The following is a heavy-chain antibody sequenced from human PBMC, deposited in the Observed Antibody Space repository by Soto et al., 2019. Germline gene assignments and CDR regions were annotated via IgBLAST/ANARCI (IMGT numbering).Heavy chain of an antibody. D-gene: IGHD6-19*01. CDR1: GGSFSGYY. CDR2: INHSGST. CDR3: ARERGSSGWYLTRGNYYYYGMDV. J-gene: IGHJ6*02. Sequence: TSETLSLTCAVYGGSFSGYYWSWIRQPPGKGLEWIGEINHSGSTNYNPSLKSRVTISVDTSKNQFSLKLSSVTAAGTAVYYCARERGSSGWYLTRGNYYYYGMDVWGQGTTVTVSS. V-gene: IGHV4-34*01.